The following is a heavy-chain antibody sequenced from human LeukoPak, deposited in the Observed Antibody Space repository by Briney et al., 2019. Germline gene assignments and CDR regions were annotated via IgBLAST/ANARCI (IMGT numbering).Heavy chain of an antibody. CDR1: GGSISSSSYY. CDR3: AGASVAVLDY. Sequence: SETLSLTCTVSGGSISSSSYYWGWIRQPPGKGLEWTGSIYYSGSTYYNPSLKSRVTISVDTSKNQFSLKLSSVTAADTAVYYCAGASVAVLDYWGQGTLVTVSS. D-gene: IGHD2-15*01. V-gene: IGHV4-39*01. CDR2: IYYSGST. J-gene: IGHJ4*02.